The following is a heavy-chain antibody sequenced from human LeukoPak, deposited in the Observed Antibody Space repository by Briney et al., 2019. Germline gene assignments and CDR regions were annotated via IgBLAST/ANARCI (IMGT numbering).Heavy chain of an antibody. J-gene: IGHJ4*02. CDR1: GGSISSGGYY. CDR2: IYHSGST. V-gene: IGHV4-31*03. CDR3: ARGPVRGVTALDY. D-gene: IGHD3-10*01. Sequence: PSETLSLTCTVSGGSISSGGYYWSWIRQHPGKGLEWIGYIYHSGSTYYNPSLKSRVTISVDTSKNQFSLKLSPVTAADTAVYYCARGPVRGVTALDYWGQGTLVTVSS.